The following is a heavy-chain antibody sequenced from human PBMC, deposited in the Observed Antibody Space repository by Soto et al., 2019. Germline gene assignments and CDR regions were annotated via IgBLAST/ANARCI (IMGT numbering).Heavy chain of an antibody. V-gene: IGHV4-30-2*01. Sequence: QLQLQESGSGLVKPSQTLSLTCDVSGGSISSGGYSWSWIRQPPGKGLEWIGYIYHSGSTYYNPSLKSRVTISVDRSKNQFSLKLSSVTAADTAVYYCARAPYCRGDCYGNFDYWGQGTLVTVSS. CDR2: IYHSGST. CDR1: GGSISSGGYS. J-gene: IGHJ4*02. D-gene: IGHD2-21*02. CDR3: ARAPYCRGDCYGNFDY.